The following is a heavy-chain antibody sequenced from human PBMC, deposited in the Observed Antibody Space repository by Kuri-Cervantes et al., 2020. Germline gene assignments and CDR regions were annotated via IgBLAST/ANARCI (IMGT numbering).Heavy chain of an antibody. J-gene: IGHJ6*03. Sequence: ASVKVSCKESGYTSTSYYMHWVRQAPGQGLEWMGIINPSGDSTNFAEKFQGRVSMTRDTSTSTVYMELSSLRSEDTAVYYCARGHAIAVAGNYYMDVWGKGTTVTVSS. V-gene: IGHV1-46*01. CDR3: ARGHAIAVAGNYYMDV. CDR1: GYTSTSYY. D-gene: IGHD6-19*01. CDR2: INPSGDST.